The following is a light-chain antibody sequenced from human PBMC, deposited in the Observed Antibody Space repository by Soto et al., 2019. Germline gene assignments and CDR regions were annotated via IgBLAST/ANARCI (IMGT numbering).Light chain of an antibody. CDR3: QQYHTWPIT. Sequence: EIVLTQSPATLSLSPGERATLSCRASQSVSSYLAWYQQKPGQAPRLLTYDASNRATGIPARFSGSGSGTEFTLTISSLQSEDCATYYCQQYHTWPITFGGGTKVDIK. V-gene: IGKV3D-15*01. CDR1: QSVSSY. CDR2: DAS. J-gene: IGKJ4*01.